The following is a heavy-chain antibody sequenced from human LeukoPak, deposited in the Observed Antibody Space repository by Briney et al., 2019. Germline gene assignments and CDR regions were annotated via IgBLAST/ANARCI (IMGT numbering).Heavy chain of an antibody. CDR3: ARDGYDYAFDI. CDR2: IYHSGST. CDR1: GGSISSGGYS. D-gene: IGHD5-12*01. Sequence: SQTLSLTCAVSGGSISSGGYSWSWIRQPPGKGLEWIGYIYHSGSTYYNPSLKSRVTISVDRSKNQFSLKLSSVTAADTAVYYCARDGYDYAFDIWAKGQWSPSLQ. J-gene: IGHJ3*02. V-gene: IGHV4-30-2*01.